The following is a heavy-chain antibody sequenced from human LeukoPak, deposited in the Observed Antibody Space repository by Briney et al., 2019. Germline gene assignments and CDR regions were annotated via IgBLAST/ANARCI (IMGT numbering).Heavy chain of an antibody. J-gene: IGHJ4*02. V-gene: IGHV3-23*01. Sequence: GGSLRLSCAASGFTFSSYAMSWVRQAPGKGLEWVSAISGSGGSTYYADSVKGRFTISRDNAKNSVYLQMNSLRAEDTAVYYCARGHSSGWYDQYYFDHWGQGTPVTVSS. D-gene: IGHD6-19*01. CDR2: ISGSGGST. CDR1: GFTFSSYA. CDR3: ARGHSSGWYDQYYFDH.